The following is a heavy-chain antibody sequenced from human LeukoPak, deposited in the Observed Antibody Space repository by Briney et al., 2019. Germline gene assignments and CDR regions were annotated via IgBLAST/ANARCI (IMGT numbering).Heavy chain of an antibody. Sequence: PSETLSLTCAAYGGSFSGYYWSWIRQPPGKGLEWIGEINHSGSTNYNPSLKSRVTISVDTSKNQFSLKLSSVTAADTAVYYCARGSDFWSGYPDDWFDPWGQGTLVTVSS. CDR1: GGSFSGYY. CDR2: INHSGST. V-gene: IGHV4-34*01. J-gene: IGHJ5*02. D-gene: IGHD3-3*01. CDR3: ARGSDFWSGYPDDWFDP.